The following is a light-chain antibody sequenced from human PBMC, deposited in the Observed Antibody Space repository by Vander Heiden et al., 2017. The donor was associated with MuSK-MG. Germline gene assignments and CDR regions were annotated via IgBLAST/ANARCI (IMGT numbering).Light chain of an antibody. Sequence: DIQLTQSPAFLSASVGDRVTITCRASQGIKNFLAWYQQKPGKVPQVLIYAASTLQSGIPSRFSGSGSGTEFTLTISSVQAEDFATYYCQRIDSYPAFGQGTRLXI. CDR3: QRIDSYPA. CDR2: AAS. V-gene: IGKV1-9*01. J-gene: IGKJ5*01. CDR1: QGIKNF.